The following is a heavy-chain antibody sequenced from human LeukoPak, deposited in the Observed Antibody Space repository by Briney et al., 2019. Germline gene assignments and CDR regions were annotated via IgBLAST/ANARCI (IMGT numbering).Heavy chain of an antibody. CDR3: AKQAAAGRYYFDY. CDR2: ISWNSGSI. Sequence: PGGSLRLSCAASGFTFDDYAMHWVRQALGKGLEWVSGISWNSGSIGYADSVKGRFTISRDNAKNSLYLQMNSLRAEDTALYYCAKQAAAGRYYFDYWGQGTLVTVSS. V-gene: IGHV3-9*01. D-gene: IGHD6-13*01. CDR1: GFTFDDYA. J-gene: IGHJ4*02.